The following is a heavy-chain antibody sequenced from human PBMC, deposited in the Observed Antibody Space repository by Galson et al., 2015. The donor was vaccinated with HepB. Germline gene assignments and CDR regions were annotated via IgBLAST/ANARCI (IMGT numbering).Heavy chain of an antibody. Sequence: SLRLSCAASGFTVSSNYMSWVRQAPGKGLEWVSVIYSGGSTYYADSVKGRFTISRDNSKNTLYLQMNSLRAEDTAVYYCASYLYCSSTSCGLDYWGQGTLVTVSS. V-gene: IGHV3-66*01. D-gene: IGHD2-2*01. CDR3: ASYLYCSSTSCGLDY. CDR2: IYSGGST. J-gene: IGHJ4*02. CDR1: GFTVSSNY.